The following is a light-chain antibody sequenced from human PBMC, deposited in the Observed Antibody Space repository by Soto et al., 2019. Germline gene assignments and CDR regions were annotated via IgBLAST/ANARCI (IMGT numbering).Light chain of an antibody. CDR1: QSISSY. CDR2: AAS. Sequence: DIQMAQSPSALSASVGDRVAITCRASQSISSYLNWYQQKPGKAPKLLIYAASSLQSGVPPRFSGSGSGTDFTLTISSLQPDDFASYYCQQYNTYWTFGQGTKVDIK. V-gene: IGKV1-39*01. CDR3: QQYNTYWT. J-gene: IGKJ1*01.